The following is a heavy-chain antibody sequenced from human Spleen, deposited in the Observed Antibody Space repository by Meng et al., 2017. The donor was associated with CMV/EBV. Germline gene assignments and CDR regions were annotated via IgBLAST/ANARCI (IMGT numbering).Heavy chain of an antibody. J-gene: IGHJ4*02. CDR3: ARDSLLYSYGSDY. D-gene: IGHD5-18*01. CDR1: GVSLSSGAYY. V-gene: IGHV4-30-4*08. CDR2: IYYNGNP. Sequence: GVSLSSGAYYWGWIRQPPGKGLEWIGYIYYNGNPYYNPSLTSRVTISVDTSKNQFSLKLSSLTAADTAVYYCARDSLLYSYGSDYWGQGTLVTVSS.